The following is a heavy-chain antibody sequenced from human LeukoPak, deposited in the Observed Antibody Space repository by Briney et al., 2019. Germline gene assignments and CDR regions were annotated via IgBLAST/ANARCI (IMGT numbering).Heavy chain of an antibody. J-gene: IGHJ3*02. Sequence: PGGSLRLSCAASGFTFSRFEMNWVRQAPGKGLEWVAYISSGSITISYADSVKGRFTISRDNAKNSLYLQMNSLRAEDTAVYYCARDVTSPEAFDIWGQGTMVTVSS. CDR3: ARDVTSPEAFDI. V-gene: IGHV3-48*03. D-gene: IGHD2-21*02. CDR1: GFTFSRFE. CDR2: ISSGSITI.